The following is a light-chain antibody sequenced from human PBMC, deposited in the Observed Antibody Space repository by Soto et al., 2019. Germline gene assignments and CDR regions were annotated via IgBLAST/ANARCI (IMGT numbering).Light chain of an antibody. V-gene: IGLV2-8*01. Sequence: QSVLTQPPSASGSPGQSVAISCTGTSGDVGGYNYVSWYQQHPGKAPKLMIYEVNKRPSGVPDRFSGSKSGNTASLTVSGLQAEDEADYYCCSYAGSRNVFGTGTKVTV. CDR1: SGDVGGYNY. CDR3: CSYAGSRNV. CDR2: EVN. J-gene: IGLJ1*01.